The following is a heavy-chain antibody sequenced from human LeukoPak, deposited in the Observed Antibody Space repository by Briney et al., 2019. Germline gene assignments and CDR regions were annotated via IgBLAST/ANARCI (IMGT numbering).Heavy chain of an antibody. V-gene: IGHV3-23*01. Sequence: GGSLRLSCAASGFTFSSYGMSWVRQAPGKGLEWVSAISGSGGSTYYADSVKGRFTISRDNSKNTLYLQMNSLRAEDTAVYYCAKARPEVVPAAMVYYFDYWGQGTLVTVSS. CDR3: AKARPEVVPAAMVYYFDY. J-gene: IGHJ4*02. CDR2: ISGSGGST. CDR1: GFTFSSYG. D-gene: IGHD2-2*01.